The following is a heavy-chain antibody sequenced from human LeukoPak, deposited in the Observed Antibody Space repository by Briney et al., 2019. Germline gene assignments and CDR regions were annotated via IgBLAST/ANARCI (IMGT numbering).Heavy chain of an antibody. J-gene: IGHJ6*02. D-gene: IGHD6-13*01. V-gene: IGHV4-59*01. CDR1: GGSISSYY. CDR2: IYYSGST. Sequence: SETLSLTCTVSGGSISSYYWSWIRQPPGKGLEWIGYIYYSGSTNYNPSLKSRVTISVDTSKNQFSLKLSSVIAADTAVYYCARVLGIAAAGYYYYYGMDVWGQGTTVTVSS. CDR3: ARVLGIAAAGYYYYYGMDV.